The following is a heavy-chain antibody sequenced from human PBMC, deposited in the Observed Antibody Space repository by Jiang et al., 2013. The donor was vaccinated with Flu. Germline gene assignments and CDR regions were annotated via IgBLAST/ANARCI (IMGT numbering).Heavy chain of an antibody. Sequence: SGAEVKKPGASVKVSCKVSGYTLTELSMHWVRQAPGKGLEWMGGFDPEDGETIYAQKFQGRVTMTEDTSTDTAYMELSSLRSEDTAVYYCATRGGYDILTGYYSGFDYWGPGNPGHRLL. CDR1: GYTLTELS. D-gene: IGHD3-9*01. CDR2: FDPEDGET. V-gene: IGHV1-24*01. J-gene: IGHJ4*02. CDR3: ATRGGYDILTGYYSGFDY.